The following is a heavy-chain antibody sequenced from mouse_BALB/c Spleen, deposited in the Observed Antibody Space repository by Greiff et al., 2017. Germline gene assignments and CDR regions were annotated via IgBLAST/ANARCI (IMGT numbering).Heavy chain of an antibody. CDR3: ARNGITTTGWFAY. CDR1: GFSLTSYG. Sequence: VQLVESGPGLVQPSQSLSITCTVSGFSLTSYGVHWVRQSPGKGLEWLGVIWSGGSTDYNAAFISRLSISKDNSKSQVFFKMNSLQADDTAIYYCARNGITTTGWFAYWGQGTLVTVSA. CDR2: IWSGGST. J-gene: IGHJ3*01. V-gene: IGHV2-4-1*01. D-gene: IGHD2-4*01.